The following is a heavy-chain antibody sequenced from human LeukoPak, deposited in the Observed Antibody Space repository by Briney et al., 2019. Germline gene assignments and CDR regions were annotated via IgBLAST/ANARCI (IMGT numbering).Heavy chain of an antibody. CDR1: GYTFTSYG. Sequence: ASVKVSCKASGYTFTSYGISWVRQAPGQGLEWMGWISAYNGNTNYAQKLQGRVTMTTDTSTSTAYMELRSLRSDDTAVYYCARDLYCSSTSCYLAEGDYWGQGTLVTVSS. CDR3: ARDLYCSSTSCYLAEGDY. J-gene: IGHJ4*02. D-gene: IGHD2-2*01. CDR2: ISAYNGNT. V-gene: IGHV1-18*01.